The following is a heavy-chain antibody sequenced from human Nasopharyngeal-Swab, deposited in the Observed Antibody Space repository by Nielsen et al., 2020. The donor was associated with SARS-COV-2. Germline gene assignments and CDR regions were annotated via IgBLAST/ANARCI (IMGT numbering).Heavy chain of an antibody. CDR3: ATVYGDYPLSGLRY. J-gene: IGHJ4*02. D-gene: IGHD4-17*01. CDR1: GYTLTELS. Sequence: ASVKVSCKVSGYTLTELSMHWVRQAPGKGLEWMGGFDPEDDETIYAQEFQGRVTMTEDTSTDTAYMELSSLRSEDTAVYYCATVYGDYPLSGLRYWGQGTLVTVPS. CDR2: FDPEDDET. V-gene: IGHV1-24*01.